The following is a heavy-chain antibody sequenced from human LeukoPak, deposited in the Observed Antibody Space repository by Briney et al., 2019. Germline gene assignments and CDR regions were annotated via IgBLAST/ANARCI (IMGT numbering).Heavy chain of an antibody. J-gene: IGHJ6*02. CDR3: AKVRGTDLVVVVAATPYYYYGMDV. D-gene: IGHD2-15*01. Sequence: PGGSLRLSCAVSGFTFSSYAMSWVRQAPGKGLEWVSAISGSGGSTYYADSVKGRFTISRDNSKNTLYLQMNSLRAEDTAVYYCAKVRGTDLVVVVAATPYYYYGMDVWGQGTTVTVSS. V-gene: IGHV3-23*01. CDR1: GFTFSSYA. CDR2: ISGSGGST.